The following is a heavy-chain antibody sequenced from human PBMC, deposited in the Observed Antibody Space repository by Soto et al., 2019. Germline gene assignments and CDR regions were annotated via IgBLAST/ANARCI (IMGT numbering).Heavy chain of an antibody. CDR2: INPSGGST. Sequence: QVQLVQSGAEVKKPGASVKVSCKASGYTFTSYYMHWVRQAPGQGLEWMGIINPSGGSTSYAQKFPGGITMTRDTSTGTVHTAVGSLRSADTAVYYCARAGGEYRSSSEEWMGSYFAYWGQGNLVTVSS. V-gene: IGHV1-46*01. CDR1: GYTFTSYY. J-gene: IGHJ4*02. D-gene: IGHD6-6*01. CDR3: ARAGGEYRSSSEEWMGSYFAY.